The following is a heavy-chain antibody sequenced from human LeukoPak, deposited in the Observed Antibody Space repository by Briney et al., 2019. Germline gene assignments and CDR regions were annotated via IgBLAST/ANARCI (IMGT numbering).Heavy chain of an antibody. Sequence: GGSLRLSCAASGFTFTSYAMSWVRQAPGKGLEWVSFIAPGDITTSYAVSVKGRFTISRDNPRKTLYMQMNSLRDENTALYYCAIMHGYYDGSGYWVQWGQGALVTVSS. D-gene: IGHD3-22*01. J-gene: IGHJ4*02. CDR2: IAPGDITT. CDR3: AIMHGYYDGSGYWVQ. V-gene: IGHV3-23*01. CDR1: GFTFTSYA.